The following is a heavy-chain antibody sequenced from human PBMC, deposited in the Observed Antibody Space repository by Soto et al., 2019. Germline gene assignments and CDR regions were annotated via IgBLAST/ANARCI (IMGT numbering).Heavy chain of an antibody. CDR3: AGDRNYYYLDV. CDR1: GFTFSTYW. J-gene: IGHJ6*03. Sequence: PGGSLRLSCAASGFTFSTYWMQWVRQAPGKGLEWVSRIKNDGSSTSHADSVKGRFTISRDNAKNTLYLQMDSLRAEDTAVYYCAGDRNYYYLDVWGKGTTVTVSS. CDR2: IKNDGSST. V-gene: IGHV3-74*01.